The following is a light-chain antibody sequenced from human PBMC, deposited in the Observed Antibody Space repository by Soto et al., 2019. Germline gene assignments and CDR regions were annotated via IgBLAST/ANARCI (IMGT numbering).Light chain of an antibody. V-gene: IGKV1-33*01. J-gene: IGKJ5*01. CDR2: GAS. CDR1: QDISNS. CDR3: QQYGNLPIT. Sequence: DIQMTQSPSSLSASVGDRVTITCQASQDISNSLNWYQQKPGKAPKLLIYGASNLQTVVPSRFSGGGSGTDFTFTISSLQPEDIATYYCQQYGNLPITFGQGTRLYI.